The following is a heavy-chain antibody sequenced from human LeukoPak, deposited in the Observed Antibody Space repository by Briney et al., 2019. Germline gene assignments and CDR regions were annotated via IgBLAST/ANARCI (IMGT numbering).Heavy chain of an antibody. J-gene: IGHJ5*02. D-gene: IGHD2-15*01. CDR2: IYYSGST. CDR3: AKGPLMVAAYNP. Sequence: SETLSLTCIVSGGSISISSYYWGWIRQPPGKGLEWIGSIYYSGSTYYNPSLKSRVTISVDTSKNQFSLKLSSVTAADTAVYYCAKGPLMVAAYNPWGQGTLVTVSS. CDR1: GGSISISSYY. V-gene: IGHV4-39*01.